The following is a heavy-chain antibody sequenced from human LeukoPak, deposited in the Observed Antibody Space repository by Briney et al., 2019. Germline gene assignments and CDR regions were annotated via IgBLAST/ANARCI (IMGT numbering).Heavy chain of an antibody. CDR1: GYSFPDYW. V-gene: IGHV5-51*01. Sequence: KPGESLKISCNGPGYSFPDYWIGLVRQMPGKGLEWMGIIYPGDSDNRYSPSVQGQVTISADKSISTAYLQWSSLKASDTAMYYCARSDQFRWFGAPRRPYYYGLAVWGQGTTVTVSS. CDR3: ARSDQFRWFGAPRRPYYYGLAV. D-gene: IGHD3-10*01. J-gene: IGHJ6*02. CDR2: IYPGDSDN.